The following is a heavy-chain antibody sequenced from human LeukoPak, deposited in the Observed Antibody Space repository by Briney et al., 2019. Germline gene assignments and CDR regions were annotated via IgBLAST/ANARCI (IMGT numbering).Heavy chain of an antibody. Sequence: SETLSLTCAVYGGSFSGCYWSWIRQPPGKGLEWIGYIYYSGSTNYNPSLKSRVTISVDTSKNQFSLKLSSVTAADTAVYYCARHRVAVAGTFDPWGQGTLVTVSS. CDR1: GGSFSGCY. CDR2: IYYSGST. V-gene: IGHV4-59*08. J-gene: IGHJ5*02. D-gene: IGHD6-19*01. CDR3: ARHRVAVAGTFDP.